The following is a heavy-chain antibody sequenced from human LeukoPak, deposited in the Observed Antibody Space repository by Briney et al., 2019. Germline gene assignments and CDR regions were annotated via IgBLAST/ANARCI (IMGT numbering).Heavy chain of an antibody. D-gene: IGHD3-22*01. J-gene: IGHJ3*02. CDR3: ARTGRRTYYYDSSGYRGAFDI. V-gene: IGHV4-34*01. Sequence: PSETLSLTCAVYGGSFSGYYWSWIRQPPGKGLEWIGEINHSGSTNYNPSLKSRVTISVDTSKNQFSLKLSSVTAADTAVYYCARTGRRTYYYDSSGYRGAFDIWGQGTMVTVSS. CDR2: INHSGST. CDR1: GGSFSGYY.